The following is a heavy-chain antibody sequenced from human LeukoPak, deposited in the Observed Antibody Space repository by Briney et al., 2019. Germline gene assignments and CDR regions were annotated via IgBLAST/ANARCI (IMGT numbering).Heavy chain of an antibody. CDR3: ARFQQRGYSGYVLDY. J-gene: IGHJ4*02. V-gene: IGHV4-61*01. CDR2: IYYSGNT. D-gene: IGHD5-12*01. CDR1: GGSVSSGSYY. Sequence: SGTLSLTWPVSGGSVSSGSYYGSWIRQPQGKGLGWICYIYYSGNTNYTPSLKSRVTISVDTSKNQFSLKLRSLTAADPAVYYCARFQQRGYSGYVLDYWGQGTLVTVSS.